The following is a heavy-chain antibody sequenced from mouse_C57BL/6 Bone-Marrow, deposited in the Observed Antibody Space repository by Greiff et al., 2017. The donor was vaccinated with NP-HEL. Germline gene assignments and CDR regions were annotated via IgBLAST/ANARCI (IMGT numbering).Heavy chain of an antibody. Sequence: QVQLQQSGAELMKPGASVKLSCKATGYTFTGSWIEWVKQRPGHGLEWIGEILPGSGSTNYNEKFKGKATLTADTSSNTAYMQLSSLTTEDSAIYYCAIWADDVTFAYWGQGTLVTVSA. CDR2: ILPGSGST. CDR3: AIWADDVTFAY. J-gene: IGHJ3*01. D-gene: IGHD1-1*02. V-gene: IGHV1-9*01. CDR1: GYTFTGSW.